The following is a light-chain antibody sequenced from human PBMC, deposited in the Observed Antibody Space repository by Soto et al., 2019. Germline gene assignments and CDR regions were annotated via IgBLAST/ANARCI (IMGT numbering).Light chain of an antibody. V-gene: IGKV3-15*01. Sequence: ETVMTQSPATLSVSPGERATLSCRASQSVSSDLAWYQQKPGQAPRLLIYGASTRAAGIPARFSGSGSGTEFSLTISSLQSEDLAVYYCQQYNNCPPYTFGQGTKLEIK. CDR1: QSVSSD. CDR3: QQYNNCPPYT. CDR2: GAS. J-gene: IGKJ2*01.